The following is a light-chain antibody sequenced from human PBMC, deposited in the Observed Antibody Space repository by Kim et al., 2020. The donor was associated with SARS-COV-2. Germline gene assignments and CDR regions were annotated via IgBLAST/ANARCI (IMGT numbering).Light chain of an antibody. V-gene: IGKV2-28*01. CDR2: WGS. CDR3: MQAVQTPLI. CDR1: QSLLHGKVTIF. Sequence: PPVACGPSQSLLHGKVTIFLDWYLQKPGQPPQLLIYWGSNRASGVSDRFSGSGSGTDFTLKISRVEAEDVGIYYCMQAVQTPLIFGGGTKVDIK. J-gene: IGKJ4*01.